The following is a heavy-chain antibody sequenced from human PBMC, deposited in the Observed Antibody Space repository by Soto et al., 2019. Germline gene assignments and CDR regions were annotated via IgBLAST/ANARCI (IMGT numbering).Heavy chain of an antibody. CDR2: IIPIFGTA. J-gene: IGHJ6*02. Sequence: ASVKVSCKASGGTFSSYAISWVRQAPGQGLEWMGGIIPIFGTANYAQKFQGRVTITADESTNTAYMELSSLRSEDTAVYYCARSVSFRYQLLRRGMDVWGQGTTVTVS. CDR1: GGTFSSYA. CDR3: ARSVSFRYQLLRRGMDV. D-gene: IGHD2-2*01. V-gene: IGHV1-69*13.